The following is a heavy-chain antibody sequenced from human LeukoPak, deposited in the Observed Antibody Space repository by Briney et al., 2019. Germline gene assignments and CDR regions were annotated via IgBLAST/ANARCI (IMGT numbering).Heavy chain of an antibody. V-gene: IGHV3-33*08. D-gene: IGHD3-22*01. CDR3: ASTYYYDSSGYYYYYGMDV. Sequence: GGSLRLSCAASGFTFSRNWMTWVRQAPGKGLEWVAVIWYDGSNKYYADSAKGRFTISRDNSKNTLYLQMNSLRAEDTAVYYCASTYYYDSSGYYYYYGMDVWGQGTTVTVSS. CDR2: IWYDGSNK. CDR1: GFTFSRNW. J-gene: IGHJ6*02.